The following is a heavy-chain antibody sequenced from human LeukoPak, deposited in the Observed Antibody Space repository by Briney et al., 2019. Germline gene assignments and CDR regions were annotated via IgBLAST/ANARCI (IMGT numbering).Heavy chain of an antibody. J-gene: IGHJ6*03. V-gene: IGHV4-4*07. CDR1: GGSINNFY. CDR3: ARGSNYYGSGSAYYYYMDV. D-gene: IGHD3-10*01. Sequence: SETLSLNCTFSGGSINNFYWSWIRQPAGKGLEWIGRIHASENTNYNPSLKSRVTMSVDTSKNQFSLKLSSVTAADTAVYYCARGSNYYGSGSAYYYYMDVWGKRTTVTVSS. CDR2: IHASENT.